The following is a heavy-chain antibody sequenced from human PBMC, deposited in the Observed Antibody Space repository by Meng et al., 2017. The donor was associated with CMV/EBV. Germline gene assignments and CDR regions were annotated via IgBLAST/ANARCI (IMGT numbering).Heavy chain of an antibody. CDR3: ARVARYYDFWSGYYKPWFDP. CDR2: IDPNSGGT. Sequence: VQLVQSGAAGKKPGASVKVSCKASGYTFTGYYMHWVRQAPGQGLEWMGWIDPNSGGTNYAQKFQGRVTMTRDTSISTAYMELSRLRSDDTAVYYCARVARYYDFWSGYYKPWFDPWGQGTLVTVSS. V-gene: IGHV1-2*02. J-gene: IGHJ5*02. CDR1: GYTFTGYY. D-gene: IGHD3-3*01.